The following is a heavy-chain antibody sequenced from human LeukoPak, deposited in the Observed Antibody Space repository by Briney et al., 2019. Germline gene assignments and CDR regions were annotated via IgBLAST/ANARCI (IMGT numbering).Heavy chain of an antibody. Sequence: ASVKVSCKASGYTFSDYYLHWVRQAPGQGLEWMGCVNPYSGGAHYAQKFQGRVTMTRDTSVSTAYMELSSLRSEDTAVYYCARGLGNDGIFDYWGQGTLVTVSS. V-gene: IGHV1-2*02. CDR1: GYTFSDYY. J-gene: IGHJ4*02. CDR3: ARGLGNDGIFDY. D-gene: IGHD1-1*01. CDR2: VNPYSGGA.